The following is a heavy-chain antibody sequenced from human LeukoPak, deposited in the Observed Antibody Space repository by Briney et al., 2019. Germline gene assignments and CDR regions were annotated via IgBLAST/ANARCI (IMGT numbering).Heavy chain of an antibody. D-gene: IGHD2-2*01. J-gene: IGHJ4*02. CDR2: ISSGSSYI. Sequence: PGGSLRLSCAASGFTFSSYSMNWVRQAPGKGLEWGTSISSGSSYIDYADSVRGRFTISRDNAKNSLHLQMNSRRAQDTAVYYCAKGAQIVVAPAAQARPGPSGVAYGGQGTLVTLSS. V-gene: IGHV3-21*01. CDR1: GFTFSSYS. CDR3: AKGAQIVVAPAAQARPGPSGVAY.